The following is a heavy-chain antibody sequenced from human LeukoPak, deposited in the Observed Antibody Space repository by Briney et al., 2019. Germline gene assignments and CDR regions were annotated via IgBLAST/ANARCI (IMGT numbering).Heavy chain of an antibody. CDR1: GGSISSYY. CDR2: IYYSGST. D-gene: IGHD6-19*01. CDR3: ARRRVAVAGTKHFDY. Sequence: SETLSLTCTVSGGSISSYYWSWIRQPPGKGLEWIGYIYYSGSTNYNPSLKSRVTISVDTSKSQFSLKLSSVTAADTAVYYCARRRVAVAGTKHFDYWGQGTLVTVSS. V-gene: IGHV4-59*12. J-gene: IGHJ4*02.